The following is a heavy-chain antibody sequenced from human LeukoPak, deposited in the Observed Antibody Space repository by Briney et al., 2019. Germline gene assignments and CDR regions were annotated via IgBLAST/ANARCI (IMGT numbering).Heavy chain of an antibody. CDR1: GFTFGDYA. Sequence: GRSLRLSCTASGFTFGDYAMSWVRQAPGKGLEWVGFIRSKAYGGTTEYAASVKCRFTISRDDSKSIAYLQMNSLKTEDTAVYYCTSPGGSGWYYNYWGQGTLVTVSS. CDR2: IRSKAYGGTT. J-gene: IGHJ4*02. D-gene: IGHD6-19*01. V-gene: IGHV3-49*04. CDR3: TSPGGSGWYYNY.